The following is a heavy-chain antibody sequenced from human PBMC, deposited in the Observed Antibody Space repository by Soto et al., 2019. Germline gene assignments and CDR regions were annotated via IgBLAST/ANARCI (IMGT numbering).Heavy chain of an antibody. CDR2: ISGASTHI. J-gene: IGHJ3*01. V-gene: IGHV3-48*04. Sequence: EVQLVESGGGLVQPRGALSLSCAASGFTFTSHSMNWVRQAPGKGLEWISYISGASTHIYYAASVKGRFTISRDNAKNSLYLQMNSLRAEDTAVYYCARSAYHLLRNDAFDFWGQGTMVTVSS. CDR1: GFTFTSHS. CDR3: ARSAYHLLRNDAFDF. D-gene: IGHD2-2*01.